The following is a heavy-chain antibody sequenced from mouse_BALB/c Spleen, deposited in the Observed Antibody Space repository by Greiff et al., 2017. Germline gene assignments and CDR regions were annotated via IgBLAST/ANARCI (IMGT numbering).Heavy chain of an antibody. CDR1: GFNIKDTY. Sequence: EVQLQQSGAELVKPGASVKLSCTASGFNIKDTYMHWVKQRPEQGLEWIGRIDPANGNTKYDPKFQGKATITADTSSNTAYLQLSSLTSEDTAVYYCSPLLRLYLYFDYWGQGTTLTVSS. CDR3: SPLLRLYLYFDY. D-gene: IGHD1-2*01. J-gene: IGHJ2*01. CDR2: IDPANGNT. V-gene: IGHV14-3*02.